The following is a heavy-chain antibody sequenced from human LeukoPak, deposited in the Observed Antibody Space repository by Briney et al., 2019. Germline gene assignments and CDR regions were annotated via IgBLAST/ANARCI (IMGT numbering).Heavy chain of an antibody. CDR2: IYYSGST. J-gene: IGHJ6*02. Sequence: KPSETLSLTCTVSGGSISSSSYYWGWIRQPPGKGLEWIGSIYYSGSTYYNPSLKSRVTISVDTSKNQFSLKLSSVTAADTAVYYCARQSSYYGILTGLNYYYYYGMDVWGQGTTVTVSS. CDR3: ARQSSYYGILTGLNYYYYYGMDV. CDR1: GGSISSSSYY. D-gene: IGHD3-9*01. V-gene: IGHV4-39*01.